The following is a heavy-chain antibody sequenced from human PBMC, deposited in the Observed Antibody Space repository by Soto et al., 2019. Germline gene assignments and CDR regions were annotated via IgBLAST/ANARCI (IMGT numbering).Heavy chain of an antibody. Sequence: PGVSLRLSCAGSGFTFRSFTMNWVRQAPGKGLEWVSTISSNSAYIYYTDALRGRFTISRDNAKNSLHLQMNSLRAEDTAVYYCTRDASRDSSARGWFDPWGPGTLVTVSS. D-gene: IGHD6-13*01. V-gene: IGHV3-21*01. CDR1: GFTFRSFT. J-gene: IGHJ5*02. CDR2: ISSNSAYI. CDR3: TRDASRDSSARGWFDP.